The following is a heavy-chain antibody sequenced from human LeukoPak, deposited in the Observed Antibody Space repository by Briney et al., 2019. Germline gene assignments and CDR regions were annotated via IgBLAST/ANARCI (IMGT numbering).Heavy chain of an antibody. V-gene: IGHV3-48*01. CDR3: ARDSSGSSLDY. J-gene: IGHJ4*02. Sequence: GGSLRLSCAASGFTFSSYEMNWVRQAPGKGLEWVSYISSSSNTIYYADSVKGRFTISRDNAKNSLYLQMNSLRAEDTAVYYCARDSSGSSLDYWGQGTLVTVSS. CDR1: GFTFSSYE. CDR2: ISSSSNTI. D-gene: IGHD1-26*01.